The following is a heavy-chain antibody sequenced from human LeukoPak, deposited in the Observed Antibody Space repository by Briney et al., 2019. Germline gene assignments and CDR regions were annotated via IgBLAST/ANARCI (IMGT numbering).Heavy chain of an antibody. J-gene: IGHJ4*02. CDR3: VRDKVNLEY. V-gene: IGHV3-7*01. Sequence: GGSLRLSCAASEFTFSRHWMSWVRQAPGKGLEWVTNIKQDASAKFYVGSVRGRFDISRDNARKSVFLQMNSLRAEDTAVYYCVRDKVNLEYWGQGTLVTVSS. CDR2: IKQDASAK. D-gene: IGHD6-6*01. CDR1: EFTFSRHW.